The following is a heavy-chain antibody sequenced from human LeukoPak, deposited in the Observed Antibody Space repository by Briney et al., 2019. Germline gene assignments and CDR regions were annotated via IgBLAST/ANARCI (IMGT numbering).Heavy chain of an antibody. D-gene: IGHD3/OR15-3a*01. V-gene: IGHV4-34*01. J-gene: IGHJ4*02. CDR1: GGSFSGYY. Sequence: SETLSLTCAVYGGSFSGYYWSWIRQPPGKGLEWIGSIYYSGNTYYNASLKSQVSISIDTSKNQFSLRLTSVTAADTAVYYCARQTGSGLFILPGGQGTLVTVSS. CDR2: IYYSGNT. CDR3: ARQTGSGLFILP.